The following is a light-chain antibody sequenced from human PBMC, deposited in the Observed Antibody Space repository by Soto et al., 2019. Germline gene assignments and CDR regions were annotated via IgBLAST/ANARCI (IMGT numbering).Light chain of an antibody. CDR3: PNLTSLGVT. CDR2: IAS. J-gene: IGKJ4*01. V-gene: IGKV1-9*01. Sequence: MQLTQSPSSLSASIGDRVTITCRASQGISNSLACYQQKPGKAPKLLIYIASTLQGGVPSRFIGSGSGTDFSLTISSLQPKDVATYYLPNLTSLGVTFSGGTRWIS. CDR1: QGISNS.